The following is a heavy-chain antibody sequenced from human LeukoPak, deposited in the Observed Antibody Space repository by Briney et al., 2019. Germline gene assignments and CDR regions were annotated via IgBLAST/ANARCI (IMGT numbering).Heavy chain of an antibody. D-gene: IGHD5-12*01. Sequence: GGSLRLSCAASGFTFSSYSMNWVRQAPGKGLEWVSYISSSSSTIYYADSVKGRFTISRDNAKNSLYLQMNSLRAEDTAVYYCARAGRYGIVATTNWFDPWGQGTLVTVSS. CDR2: ISSSSSTI. V-gene: IGHV3-48*04. CDR3: ARAGRYGIVATTNWFDP. J-gene: IGHJ5*02. CDR1: GFTFSSYS.